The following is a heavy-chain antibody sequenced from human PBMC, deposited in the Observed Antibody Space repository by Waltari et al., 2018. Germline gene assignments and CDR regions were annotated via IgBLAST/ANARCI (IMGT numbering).Heavy chain of an antibody. CDR3: ASLYSSSWYLNFDL. CDR1: GFTFSSYW. CDR2: IKQDGSEK. Sequence: EVQLVESGGGLVQPGGSLRLPCAAAGFTFSSYWMSWFRPAPGKGLEWVANIKQDGSEKYYVDSVKGRFTISRDNAKNSLYLQMNSLRAEDTAVYYCASLYSSSWYLNFDLWGRGTLVTVSS. D-gene: IGHD6-13*01. J-gene: IGHJ2*01. V-gene: IGHV3-7*01.